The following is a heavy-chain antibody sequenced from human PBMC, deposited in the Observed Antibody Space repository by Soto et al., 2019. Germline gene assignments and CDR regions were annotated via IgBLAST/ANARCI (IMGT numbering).Heavy chain of an antibody. CDR3: AASRVTVARTRYFGP. J-gene: IGHJ4*01. V-gene: IGHV3-23*01. CDR1: GFSFSSSS. CDR2: IGADSAGT. Sequence: ESLTLSCAVSGFSFSSSSLCWCLREPRGRRQWVSAIGADSAGTHYADSLQGRFTISRDTSKNISYLQLNTLKAADTAVYYCAASRVTVARTRYFGPWGQGTPVTGPS. D-gene: IGHD6-19*01.